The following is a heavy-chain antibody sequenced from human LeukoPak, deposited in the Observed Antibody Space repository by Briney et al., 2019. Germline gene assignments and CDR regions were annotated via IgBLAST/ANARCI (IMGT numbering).Heavy chain of an antibody. D-gene: IGHD6-19*01. CDR1: GFTFHNYA. Sequence: GGSLRLSCAASGFTFHNYAMHWVRQAPGRSLEWVSLVKGGGATTYADSVKGRFTISRDYSKNSLYLQMNSLRSEDTALYFCAKDIGTGWSFDYWGQGILVTVSS. CDR2: VKGGGATT. V-gene: IGHV3-43*02. J-gene: IGHJ4*02. CDR3: AKDIGTGWSFDY.